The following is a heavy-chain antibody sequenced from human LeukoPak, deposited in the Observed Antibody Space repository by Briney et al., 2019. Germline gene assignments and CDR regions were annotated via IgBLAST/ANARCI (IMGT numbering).Heavy chain of an antibody. V-gene: IGHV3-33*01. D-gene: IGHD3-22*01. CDR3: ARQAYSSGRYFPFDY. CDR1: GFAFSTYG. Sequence: PGRSLRLSCAASGFAFSTYGMHWVRQAPGKGLEWEAYIWYDGSKTYYADSVKGRFTISRDDPENTLYLQVNSLRAEDTALYYCARQAYSSGRYFPFDYWGQGTLVTVSS. J-gene: IGHJ4*02. CDR2: IWYDGSKT.